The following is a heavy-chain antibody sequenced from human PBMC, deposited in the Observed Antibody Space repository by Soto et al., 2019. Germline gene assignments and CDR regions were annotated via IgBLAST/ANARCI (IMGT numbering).Heavy chain of an antibody. CDR2: MYYNGAT. J-gene: IGHJ4*02. V-gene: IGHV4-31*03. Sequence: QVQLQESGPGLVKPSQTLSLTCTVSGGSVTSGGHCWPWTRQHPGNVLESIGYMYYNGATFYKPSLKSRVTISIDRYNNRFSLKLTCVTAADTAVYCCGSGGYYDSSSAYWGKGTLVTVSS. CDR3: GSGGYYDSSSAY. CDR1: GGSVTSGGHC. D-gene: IGHD3-22*01.